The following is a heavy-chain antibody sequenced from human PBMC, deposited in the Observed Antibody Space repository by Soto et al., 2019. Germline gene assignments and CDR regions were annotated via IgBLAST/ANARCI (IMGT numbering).Heavy chain of an antibody. D-gene: IGHD3-10*01. CDR2: ISGSGGST. CDR3: GGSGSYYKVLDY. J-gene: IGHJ4*02. Sequence: GGSLRLSCAASGFTFSSYAMSWVRQAPGKGLEWVSAISGSGGSTYYADSVKGRFTISRDNSKNTLYLQMNSLRAEDTAVYYCGGSGSYYKVLDYWGQGTLVTVSS. CDR1: GFTFSSYA. V-gene: IGHV3-23*01.